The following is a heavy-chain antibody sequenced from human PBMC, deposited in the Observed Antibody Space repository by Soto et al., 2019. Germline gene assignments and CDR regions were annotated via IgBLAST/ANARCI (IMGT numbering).Heavy chain of an antibody. V-gene: IGHV4-31*03. J-gene: IGHJ4*02. CDR1: GGSISSGGYY. D-gene: IGHD3-10*02. Sequence: QVQLQESGPGLVKPSQTLSLTCTVSGGSISSGGYYWSWIRQHPGEGLEWIGYIYYSGSTYYNPSLKSRVTISVDTSKYQFSLKLSSVTAADTAVYFCARCSGSYYPFDYWGQGTLVTVSS. CDR2: IYYSGST. CDR3: ARCSGSYYPFDY.